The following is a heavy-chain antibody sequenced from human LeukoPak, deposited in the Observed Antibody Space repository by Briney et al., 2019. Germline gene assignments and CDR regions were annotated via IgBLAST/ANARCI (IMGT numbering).Heavy chain of an antibody. D-gene: IGHD2-8*01. V-gene: IGHV1-18*01. CDR1: GYTFSKYD. Sequence: EASVKVSCKASGYTFSKYDITWVRQAPGQGLECMGWISTYNDNPIYAQKFQGRVTMTTDTSTSTAYLDLRSLRSDDTAVYFCARLMGPPDYWGQGTRVTVSS. CDR2: ISTYNDNP. CDR3: ARLMGPPDY. J-gene: IGHJ4*02.